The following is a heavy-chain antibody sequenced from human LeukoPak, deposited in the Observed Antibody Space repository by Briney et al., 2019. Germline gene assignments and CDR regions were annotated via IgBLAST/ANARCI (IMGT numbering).Heavy chain of an antibody. CDR1: GFTFSIYS. J-gene: IGHJ4*02. CDR2: ITSSSRTK. V-gene: IGHV3-48*01. CDR3: ARHGDFWSGYYVDY. D-gene: IGHD3-3*01. Sequence: PGGSLRLSCAASGFTFSIYSMNWVRQAPGKGLEWVSYITSSSRTKYYADSVKGRFIISRDNAKNSLYLQMNSLRAEDTAVHYCARHGDFWSGYYVDYWGQGTLVTVSS.